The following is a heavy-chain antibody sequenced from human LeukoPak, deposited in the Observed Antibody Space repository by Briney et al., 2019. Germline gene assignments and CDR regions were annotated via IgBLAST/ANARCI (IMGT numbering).Heavy chain of an antibody. Sequence: PGGSLRLSCAASGFTFSNYAMSWVRQAPGKGLEWVSVISGSGGSTYYADSVKGRFTVSRDNSKNTLYLQMNSLRAEDTAVYYCAKCRGSAWNNGYWGQGTLVTVSS. V-gene: IGHV3-23*01. CDR1: GFTFSNYA. CDR3: AKCRGSAWNNGY. CDR2: ISGSGGST. D-gene: IGHD1/OR15-1a*01. J-gene: IGHJ4*02.